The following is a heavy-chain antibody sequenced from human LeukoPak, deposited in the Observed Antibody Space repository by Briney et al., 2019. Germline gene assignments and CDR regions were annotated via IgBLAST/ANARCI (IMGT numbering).Heavy chain of an antibody. CDR1: GFXFSNYW. Sequence: GGSLRLSCAASGFXFSNYWVHWVRQAPGKGLVWVSRINPDGSTTSYADSVKGRFTISRDNAENTLYLQMNSLRAEDTAVYYCARARGYYYDSFDYWGQGTLVTVSS. V-gene: IGHV3-74*01. J-gene: IGHJ4*02. CDR3: ARARGYYYDSFDY. CDR2: INPDGSTT. D-gene: IGHD3-22*01.